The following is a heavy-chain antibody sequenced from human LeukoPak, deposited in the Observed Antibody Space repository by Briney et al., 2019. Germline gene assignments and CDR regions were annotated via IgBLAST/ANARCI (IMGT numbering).Heavy chain of an antibody. CDR1: GGSISSYY. CDR2: VYSSGST. Sequence: SETLSLTCTVSGGSISSYYWTWIRQPAGKGLEWIGRVYSSGSTNYNPSLKSRVTMSVDTSKNQFSLKLSSVTAADTAVYYCARTHRYGSGRRFFDYWGQGTLVTVSS. J-gene: IGHJ4*02. V-gene: IGHV4-4*07. D-gene: IGHD3-10*01. CDR3: ARTHRYGSGRRFFDY.